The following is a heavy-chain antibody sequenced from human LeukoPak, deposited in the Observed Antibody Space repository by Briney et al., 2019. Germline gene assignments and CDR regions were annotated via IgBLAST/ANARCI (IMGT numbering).Heavy chain of an antibody. J-gene: IGHJ4*02. V-gene: IGHV1-8*01. CDR3: ARRYYYYDSSGYYYPDGYNY. Sequence: ASVKVSCTASGYTFTSYDINWVRQATGQGLEWMGWMNPNSGNTGYAQKFQGRVTMTRNTSISTAYMELSSLRSEDTAVYYCARRYYYYDSSGYYYPDGYNYWGQGTLVTVSS. CDR2: MNPNSGNT. CDR1: GYTFTSYD. D-gene: IGHD3-22*01.